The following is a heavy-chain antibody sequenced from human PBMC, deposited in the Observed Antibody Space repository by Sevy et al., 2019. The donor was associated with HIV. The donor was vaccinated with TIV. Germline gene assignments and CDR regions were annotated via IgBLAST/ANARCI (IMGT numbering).Heavy chain of an antibody. V-gene: IGHV3-15*05. Sequence: GGSLRLSCSASGFSVRSFSMHWVRQAPGKGLEWVGRIKSKNDGGTTDHAAPVKGRFTISRDDSKNMLYLQMNSLKAEDTAVYYCTTDPYYSGSGLQPYFDYWGQGTLVTVSS. J-gene: IGHJ4*02. CDR3: TTDPYYSGSGLQPYFDY. D-gene: IGHD3-10*01. CDR2: IKSKNDGGTT. CDR1: GFSVRSFS.